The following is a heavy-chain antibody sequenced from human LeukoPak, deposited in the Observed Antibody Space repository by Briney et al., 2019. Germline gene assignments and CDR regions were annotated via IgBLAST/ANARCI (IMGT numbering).Heavy chain of an antibody. CDR3: AREYYDSSGYYPFDY. CDR1: GGTFSSYA. J-gene: IGHJ4*02. D-gene: IGHD3-22*01. V-gene: IGHV1-69*05. Sequence: SVKVSCEASGGTFSSYAISWVRQAPGQGLEWMGGIIPIFGTANYAQKFQGRVTITTDESTSTAYMELSSLRSEDTAVYYCAREYYDSSGYYPFDYWGQGTLVTVSS. CDR2: IIPIFGTA.